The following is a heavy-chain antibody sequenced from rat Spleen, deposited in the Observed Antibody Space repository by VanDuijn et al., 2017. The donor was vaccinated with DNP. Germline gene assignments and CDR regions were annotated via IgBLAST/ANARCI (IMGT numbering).Heavy chain of an antibody. Sequence: QVQLKESGPGLVQPSQTLSLTCTVAGFSLTSYNVHWVRQFPGKDLEWMGVIWNTGGTQYNSALKSRLSISKDTSKSQVLLKVNSLQSEDTATYYCARDRGTVDTGAMDAWGQGTSVTVSS. D-gene: IGHD4-3*01. CDR3: ARDRGTVDTGAMDA. CDR1: GFSLTSYN. J-gene: IGHJ4*01. V-gene: IGHV2-41*01. CDR2: IWNTGGT.